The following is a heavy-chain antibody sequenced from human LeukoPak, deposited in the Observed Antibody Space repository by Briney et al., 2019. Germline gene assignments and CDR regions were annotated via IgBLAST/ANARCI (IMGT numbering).Heavy chain of an antibody. CDR1: GFTVSNNY. CDR2: IYSGGST. Sequence: PGGSLRLSCAASGFTVSNNYMSWVRQAPGKGLEWVSVIYSGGSTYYADSVKGRFSISRDNSKNTLYLQMNSLRAEDTAVYYCAREYSLWYFDSWGQGTLVTVSS. J-gene: IGHJ4*02. CDR3: AREYSLWYFDS. V-gene: IGHV3-66*01. D-gene: IGHD5-12*01.